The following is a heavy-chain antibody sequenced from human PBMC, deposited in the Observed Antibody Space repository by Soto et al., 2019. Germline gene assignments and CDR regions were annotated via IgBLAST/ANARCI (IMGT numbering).Heavy chain of an antibody. J-gene: IGHJ4*02. CDR2: INHSGGT. CDR3: ARTYSSSWSPLEY. V-gene: IGHV4-34*01. Sequence: QVQLQQWGAGLLKPSETLSLTCAVYGGSFSGYYWSWIRQPPGKGLEWIGEINHSGGTNYNPSLKSRITISVDTSKNQFSLKLTSVTAADTAVYYCARTYSSSWSPLEYWGQGTLVTVSP. D-gene: IGHD6-13*01. CDR1: GGSFSGYY.